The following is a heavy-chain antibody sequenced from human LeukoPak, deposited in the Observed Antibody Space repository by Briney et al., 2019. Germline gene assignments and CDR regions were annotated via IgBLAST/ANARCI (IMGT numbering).Heavy chain of an antibody. Sequence: PSETLSLTCTASGGSISSYYWTWIRQPAGKGLEWIGRIYTTGSTNYNPSLNSRVTMSVDTSKNQFSLKLSSVTAADTAVYYCAGQIAVAGKAGLDYWGQGTLVTVSS. D-gene: IGHD6-19*01. J-gene: IGHJ4*02. CDR1: GGSISSYY. CDR2: IYTTGST. CDR3: AGQIAVAGKAGLDY. V-gene: IGHV4-4*07.